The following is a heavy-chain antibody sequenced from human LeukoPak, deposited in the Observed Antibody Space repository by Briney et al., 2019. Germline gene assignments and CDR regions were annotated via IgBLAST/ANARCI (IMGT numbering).Heavy chain of an antibody. CDR1: GGSISSYY. V-gene: IGHV4-59*01. J-gene: IGHJ6*03. CDR2: IYYSGST. Sequence: PSETLSLTCTVSGGSISSYYWSWIRQPPGKGLEWIGYIYYSGSTNYNPSLKGRVTISVDTSKNQFSLKLSSVTAADTAVYYCAREQLLGVYYMDVWGKGTTVTVSS. D-gene: IGHD1-7*01. CDR3: AREQLLGVYYMDV.